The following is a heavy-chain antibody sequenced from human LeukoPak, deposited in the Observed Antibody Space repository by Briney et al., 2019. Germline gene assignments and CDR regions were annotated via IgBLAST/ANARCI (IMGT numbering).Heavy chain of an antibody. Sequence: GGSLRLSCTASEFTFGDYAMSWVRQAPGKGLEWVGFIRSKAYGGTTEYAASVTGRFTISRDDSKSIAYLQMNSLKTEDTAVYYCTRSLSGSYTRASDYWGQGTLVTVSS. CDR2: IRSKAYGGTT. J-gene: IGHJ4*02. CDR1: EFTFGDYA. CDR3: TRSLSGSYTRASDY. V-gene: IGHV3-49*04. D-gene: IGHD1-26*01.